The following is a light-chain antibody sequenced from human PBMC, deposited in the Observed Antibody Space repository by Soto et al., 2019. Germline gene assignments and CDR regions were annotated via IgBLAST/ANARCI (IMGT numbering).Light chain of an antibody. CDR1: QSISSY. CDR2: AAS. CDR3: QKSYSSPPT. J-gene: IGKJ1*01. Sequence: DIQMTQSPSSLSASVGERVTMTCRASQSISSYLNWYQQKPGKAPKLLIFAASSLQSGVPSRFSGSRSGPDFTLTISSLQPEDFATYYCQKSYSSPPTFGQGTKVDIK. V-gene: IGKV1-39*01.